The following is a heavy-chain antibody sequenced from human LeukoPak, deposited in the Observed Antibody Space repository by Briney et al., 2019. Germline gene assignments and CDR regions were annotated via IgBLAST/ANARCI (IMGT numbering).Heavy chain of an antibody. Sequence: ASVKVSCKASGYTFTGYYMHWVRQAPGQGLEWMGWINPNSGGTNYAQKFQGRVTMTRDTSISTAYMELSRLRSDDTAVYYCARGGRVYYDSSGYRDLADYWGQGTLVTVSS. CDR3: ARGGRVYYDSSGYRDLADY. CDR2: INPNSGGT. CDR1: GYTFTGYY. J-gene: IGHJ4*02. V-gene: IGHV1-2*02. D-gene: IGHD3-22*01.